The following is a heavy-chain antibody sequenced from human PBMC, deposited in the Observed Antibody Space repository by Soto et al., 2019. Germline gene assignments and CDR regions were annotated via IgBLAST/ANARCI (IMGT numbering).Heavy chain of an antibody. Sequence: ASVKVSCKASGYTFTNYAMHWVRQAPGQRLEWMGWINAGNGNTRYSQKFQGRVTITRDTSASTAYMELSSLRSEDTAVYYCARGGSLYWYFDLWGRGTLVTVS. V-gene: IGHV1-3*01. CDR3: ARGGSLYWYFDL. D-gene: IGHD1-26*01. CDR1: GYTFTNYA. J-gene: IGHJ2*01. CDR2: INAGNGNT.